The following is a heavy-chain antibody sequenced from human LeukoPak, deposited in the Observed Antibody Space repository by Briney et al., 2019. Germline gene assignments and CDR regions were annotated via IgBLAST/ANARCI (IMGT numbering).Heavy chain of an antibody. CDR3: ARGIRLAAPGIAAAGSIDY. CDR1: GGTFSSYA. J-gene: IGHJ4*02. CDR2: IIPIFGTA. Sequence: SVKVSCKASGGTFSSYAISWVRQAPGQGPEWMGGIIPIFGTANYAQKFQGRVTITADESTSTAYMELSSLRSEDTAVYYCARGIRLAAPGIAAAGSIDYWGQGTLVTVSS. D-gene: IGHD6-13*01. V-gene: IGHV1-69*13.